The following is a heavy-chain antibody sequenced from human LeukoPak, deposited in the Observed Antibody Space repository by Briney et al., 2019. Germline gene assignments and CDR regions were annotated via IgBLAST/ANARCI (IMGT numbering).Heavy chain of an antibody. V-gene: IGHV4-4*07. CDR3: ARVEIYYDSSGYYLEYFQH. Sequence: SETLSLICTVSGGSISSYYWSWIRQPAGKGLEWIGRIYTSGSTNYNPSLKSRVTMSVDTSKNQFSLKLSSVTAADTAVYYCARVEIYYDSSGYYLEYFQHWGQGTLVTVSS. D-gene: IGHD3-22*01. CDR1: GGSISSYY. CDR2: IYTSGST. J-gene: IGHJ1*01.